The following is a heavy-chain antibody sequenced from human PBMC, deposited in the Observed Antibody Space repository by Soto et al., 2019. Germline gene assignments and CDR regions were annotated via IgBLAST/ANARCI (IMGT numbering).Heavy chain of an antibody. J-gene: IGHJ4*02. CDR2: ISYDGDNE. Sequence: PGRSIRLPWAASEFTFRNYGRHWVSKAPGKGLEWVAIISYDGDNEYYADSVRGRFTISRDNSKNTLYLQTSSLRHEDTAVYYCAKDGGPVYCNSPGCSAKHFDYWGQGTLVTVSS. V-gene: IGHV3-30*18. D-gene: IGHD2-2*01. CDR1: EFTFRNYG. CDR3: AKDGGPVYCNSPGCSAKHFDY.